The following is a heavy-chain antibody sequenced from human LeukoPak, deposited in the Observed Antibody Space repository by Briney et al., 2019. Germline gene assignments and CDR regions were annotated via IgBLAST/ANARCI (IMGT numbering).Heavy chain of an antibody. V-gene: IGHV1-18*04. D-gene: IGHD2-2*01. CDR3: ARLRVWIYSSRDAFDI. CDR2: ICPYDGDK. Sequence: ASVRVSCKASCYTFTTNGVSWVRQAPGQGLEWLACICPYDGDKKFTPDLQGRVTLSTDTSTSTAYLELTRLRSDDTAVYYCARLRVWIYSSRDAFDIWGQGTMVTVSS. J-gene: IGHJ3*02. CDR1: CYTFTTNG.